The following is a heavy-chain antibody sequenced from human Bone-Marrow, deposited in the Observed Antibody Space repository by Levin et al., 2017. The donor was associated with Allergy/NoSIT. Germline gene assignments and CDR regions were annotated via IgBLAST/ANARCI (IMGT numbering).Heavy chain of an antibody. CDR1: GFTFISYA. Sequence: AGGSLRLSCAASGFTFISYAMSWVRQAPGKGLEWVSGISGSGGSIYYADSLKGRFTVSRDNSKNTLYLQMNSLRDEDTAIYYCAKEVGYSSSHFDYWGQGTLVTVSS. V-gene: IGHV3-23*01. CDR2: ISGSGGSI. CDR3: AKEVGYSSSHFDY. D-gene: IGHD6-13*01. J-gene: IGHJ4*02.